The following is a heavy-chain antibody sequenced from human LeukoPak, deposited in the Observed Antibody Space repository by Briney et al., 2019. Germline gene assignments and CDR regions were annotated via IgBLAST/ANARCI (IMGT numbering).Heavy chain of an antibody. Sequence: GGSLRLSCAASGFTVSSNYMSWVRQAPGKGLEWVSVIYSGGSRYYADYAKGRLFISSDNSTNKLFLQLISMRTEDTAVYYCAMAPYYYDSSGFHRIDYWGQGTLVTVSS. CDR2: IYSGGSR. V-gene: IGHV3-66*02. J-gene: IGHJ4*02. D-gene: IGHD3-22*01. CDR3: AMAPYYYDSSGFHRIDY. CDR1: GFTVSSNY.